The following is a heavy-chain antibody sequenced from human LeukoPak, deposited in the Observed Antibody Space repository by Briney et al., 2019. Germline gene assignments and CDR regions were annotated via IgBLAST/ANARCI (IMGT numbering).Heavy chain of an antibody. CDR1: GFTFSSYA. V-gene: IGHV3-7*01. CDR2: IKQDGSDK. CDR3: ARIQYSGGYYYDY. Sequence: GGSLRLSCAASGFTFSSYAMSWARQAPGKGLEWVANIKQDGSDKYYVDSVKGRFTISRDNAKNSLYLQMNSLRAEDTAVYYCARIQYSGGYYYDYWGQGTLVTVSS. D-gene: IGHD1-26*01. J-gene: IGHJ4*02.